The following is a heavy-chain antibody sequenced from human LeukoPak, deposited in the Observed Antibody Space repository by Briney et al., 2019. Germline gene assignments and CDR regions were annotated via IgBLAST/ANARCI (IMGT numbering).Heavy chain of an antibody. J-gene: IGHJ4*02. CDR2: ISSSGSTI. V-gene: IGHV3-11*01. CDR1: GFTFSDYY. Sequence: PGGSLRLSCAASGFTFSDYYMSWLRQAPGKGLEWVSYISSSGSTIYYADSVKGRFTISRDNAKNSLYLQMNSLRAEDTAVYYCARQNYDILTGPFDYWGQGTLVTVSS. CDR3: ARQNYDILTGPFDY. D-gene: IGHD3-9*01.